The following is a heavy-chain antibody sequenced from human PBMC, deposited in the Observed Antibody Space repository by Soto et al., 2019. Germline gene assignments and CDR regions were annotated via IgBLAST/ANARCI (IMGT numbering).Heavy chain of an antibody. J-gene: IGHJ5*02. CDR3: AKDPRGKMYNWSWGWFDP. CDR2: ISGSGGST. V-gene: IGHV3-23*01. D-gene: IGHD1-20*01. CDR1: GFTFSSYA. Sequence: GGSLRLSCAASGFTFSSYAMSWVRQAPGKGLEWVSAISGSGGSTYYADSVKGRFTISRDNSKNTLYLQMNSLRAEDTAVYYCAKDPRGKMYNWSWGWFDPWGQGTLVTVSS.